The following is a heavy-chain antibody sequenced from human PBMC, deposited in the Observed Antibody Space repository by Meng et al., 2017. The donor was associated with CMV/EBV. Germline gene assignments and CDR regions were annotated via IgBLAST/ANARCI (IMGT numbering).Heavy chain of an antibody. CDR3: ARGNGDYLYDWFDS. V-gene: IGHV1-8*01. CDR1: GYTFTSYD. CDR2: MNPNSGNT. J-gene: IGHJ5*01. Sequence: ASVKVSCKASGYTFTSYDINWVRQATGQGLEWMGWMNPNSGNTGYAQKFQGRVTMTRNTSISTAYMELSSLRSEDTAVYYCARGNGDYLYDWFDSWGQGTLVTVSS. D-gene: IGHD4-17*01.